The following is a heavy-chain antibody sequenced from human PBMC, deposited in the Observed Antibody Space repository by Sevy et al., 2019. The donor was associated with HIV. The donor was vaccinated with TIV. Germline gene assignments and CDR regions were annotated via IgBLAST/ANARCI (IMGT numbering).Heavy chain of an antibody. CDR1: GYTFTSYG. CDR2: ISAYNGNT. CDR3: ARDPGSSWYYRQASWFDP. Sequence: GESLKISCKASGYTFTSYGISWVRQAPGQGLEWMGWISAYNGNTNYAQKLQGRVTMTTDTSTSTAYMELRSLRSDDTAVYYCARDPGSSWYYRQASWFDPWGQGTLVTVSS. V-gene: IGHV1-18*01. J-gene: IGHJ5*02. D-gene: IGHD6-13*01.